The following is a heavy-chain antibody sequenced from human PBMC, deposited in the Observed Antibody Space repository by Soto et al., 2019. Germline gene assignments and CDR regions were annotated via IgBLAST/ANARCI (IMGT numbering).Heavy chain of an antibody. J-gene: IGHJ4*02. CDR1: GYTFTSYD. V-gene: IGHV1-8*01. Sequence: QVQLVQSGAEVKKPGASVKVSCKASGYTFTSYDINWVRQATGQGLEWMGWMNPNSGNTGYAQKFQGRVTMTRNTSISTAYMALSSLRSADTAVYYCARGPPRKWLVPRHLDYWGQGTLVTVSS. D-gene: IGHD6-19*01. CDR3: ARGPPRKWLVPRHLDY. CDR2: MNPNSGNT.